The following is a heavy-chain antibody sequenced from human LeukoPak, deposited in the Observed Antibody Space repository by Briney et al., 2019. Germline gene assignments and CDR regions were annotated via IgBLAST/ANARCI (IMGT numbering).Heavy chain of an antibody. Sequence: SVKVSCKASGGTFSSYAISWVRQAPGQGLEWMGRIIPILGIANYAQKFQGRVTITADKSTSTAYMELSSLRSEDTAVYYCARDKSMDYGDYWGQGTLVTVSS. CDR1: GGTFSSYA. D-gene: IGHD5-24*01. J-gene: IGHJ4*02. CDR3: ARDKSMDYGDY. CDR2: IIPILGIA. V-gene: IGHV1-69*04.